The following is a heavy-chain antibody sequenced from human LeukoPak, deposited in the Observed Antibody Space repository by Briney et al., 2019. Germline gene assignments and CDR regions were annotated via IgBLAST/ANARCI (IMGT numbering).Heavy chain of an antibody. Sequence: SQTLSLTCTVSGGSISSGGYYWSWIRQHPGKGLEWIGYIYYSGSTYYNPSLKSRVTISVDTSKNQFSLKLSSVTAADTAVYYCARDRPYDYVWGSYRNDAFDIWGQGTMVTVSS. V-gene: IGHV4-31*03. CDR2: IYYSGST. CDR3: ARDRPYDYVWGSYRNDAFDI. D-gene: IGHD3-16*02. J-gene: IGHJ3*02. CDR1: GGSISSGGYY.